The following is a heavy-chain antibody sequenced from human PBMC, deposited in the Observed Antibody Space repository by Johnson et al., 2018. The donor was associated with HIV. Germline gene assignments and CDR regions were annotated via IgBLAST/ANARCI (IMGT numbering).Heavy chain of an antibody. CDR1: GFTFSSYG. D-gene: IGHD6-19*01. CDR2: IRYDGSNK. Sequence: QVQLVESGGGVVLPGGSLRLPCAASGFTFSSYGMHWVRQAPGKGLEWVTFIRYDGSNKYYADSVKGRFTISRDSAKRTLYLQMNGLRAEDTAEYYCARKQWLEIPFDAFDVGGQGTMVTVSS. V-gene: IGHV3-30*02. J-gene: IGHJ3*01. CDR3: ARKQWLEIPFDAFDV.